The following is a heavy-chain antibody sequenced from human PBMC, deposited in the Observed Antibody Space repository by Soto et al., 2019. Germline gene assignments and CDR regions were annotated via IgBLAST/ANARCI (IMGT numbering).Heavy chain of an antibody. CDR3: AKTFQRDDYNYIPYYGMDV. CDR1: GFTFSSYA. D-gene: IGHD4-4*01. Sequence: GGSLRLSCAASGFTFSSYAMNWVRQAPGKGLEWVSAISGSGGSTYYADSVKGRFTISRDNSKNTLYVQMNSLRAEDTAVYYCAKTFQRDDYNYIPYYGMDVWGQGTTVTVSS. CDR2: ISGSGGST. J-gene: IGHJ6*02. V-gene: IGHV3-23*01.